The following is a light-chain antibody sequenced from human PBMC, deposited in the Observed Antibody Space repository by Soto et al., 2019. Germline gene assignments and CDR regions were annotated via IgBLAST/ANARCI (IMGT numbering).Light chain of an antibody. V-gene: IGKV3-11*01. CDR1: QSVSSY. CDR2: DAS. J-gene: IGKJ5*01. Sequence: EIVLTQSPATLSLSPWERATLSCRASQSVSSYLAWYQQKPGQAPRLLIYDASNRATGIPARFSGSGSGTDFTLTISSLEPEDFAVYYCQQRSNWPPFFTFGQGTRLEIK. CDR3: QQRSNWPPFFT.